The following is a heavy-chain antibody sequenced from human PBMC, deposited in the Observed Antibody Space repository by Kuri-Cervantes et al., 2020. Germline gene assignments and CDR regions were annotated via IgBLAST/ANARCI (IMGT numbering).Heavy chain of an antibody. D-gene: IGHD2-2*01. CDR3: ARQGYGSTTPEFDP. J-gene: IGHJ5*02. Sequence: GSLRLSCTVSGGSISSSSYYWGWIRQPPGKGLEWIGSIYYSGSAYYNPSLKSRVTISVDTSKNQFSLKLSSVTAADTAVYYCARQGYGSTTPEFDPWGQGTLVTVSS. V-gene: IGHV4-39*01. CDR2: IYYSGSA. CDR1: GGSISSSSYY.